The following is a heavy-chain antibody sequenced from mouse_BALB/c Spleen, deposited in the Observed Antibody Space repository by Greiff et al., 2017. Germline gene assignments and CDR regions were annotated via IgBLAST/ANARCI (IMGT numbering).Heavy chain of an antibody. V-gene: IGHV7-3*02. J-gene: IGHJ1*01. CDR2: IRNKANGYTT. Sequence: EVKLMESGGGLVQPGGSLRLSCATSGFTFTDYYMSWVRQPPGKALEWLGFIRNKANGYTTEYSASVKGRFTISRDNSQSILYLQMNTLRAEDSATYYCASDQSWYFDVWGAGTTVTVSS. CDR3: ASDQSWYFDV. CDR1: GFTFTDYY.